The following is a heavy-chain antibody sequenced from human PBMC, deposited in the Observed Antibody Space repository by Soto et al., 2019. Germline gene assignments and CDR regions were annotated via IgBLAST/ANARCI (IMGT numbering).Heavy chain of an antibody. Sequence: QVQLQESGPGRVNPSGTLSLTSAVSGGSISGSNCWSWVRQPPGKGLEWIGEIFHNGNTYSNPSLTGRVTMSVDKSKNQFSLNLNSVTAADTAVYYCASRTYAMDVWGQGTTVTVSS. CDR3: ASRTYAMDV. CDR1: GGSISGSNC. CDR2: IFHNGNT. J-gene: IGHJ6*02. V-gene: IGHV4-4*02.